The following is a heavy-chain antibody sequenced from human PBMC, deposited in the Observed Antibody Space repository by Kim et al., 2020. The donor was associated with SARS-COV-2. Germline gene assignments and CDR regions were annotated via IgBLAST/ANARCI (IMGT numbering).Heavy chain of an antibody. D-gene: IGHD5-18*01. CDR3: AKLADTAMVFDY. Sequence: YYADAVKGRFTISRDNSKNTLYLQMNSLRAEDTAVYYCAKLADTAMVFDYWGQGTLVTVSS. J-gene: IGHJ4*02. V-gene: IGHV3-23*01.